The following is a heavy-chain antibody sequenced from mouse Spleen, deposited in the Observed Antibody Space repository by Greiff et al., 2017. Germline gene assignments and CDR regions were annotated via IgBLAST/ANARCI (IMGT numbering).Heavy chain of an antibody. CDR2: IDPEDGDT. V-gene: IGHV14-1*01. D-gene: IGHD1-1*02. CDR1: GFNIKDYY. CDR3: TTEDDGSYPWFAY. J-gene: IGHJ3*01. Sequence: VQLKQSGAELVRPGASVKLSCTASGFNIKDYYMHWVKQRPEQGLEWIGRIDPEDGDTEYAPKFQGKATMTADTSSNTAYLQLSSLTSEDTAVYYCTTEDDGSYPWFAYWGLGTLVTVSA.